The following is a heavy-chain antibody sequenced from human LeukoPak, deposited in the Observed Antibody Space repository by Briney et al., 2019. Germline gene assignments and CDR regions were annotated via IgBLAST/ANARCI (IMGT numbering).Heavy chain of an antibody. D-gene: IGHD2-8*01. CDR3: ARASGYCTNGVCYHGGFDP. V-gene: IGHV4-61*02. J-gene: IGHJ5*02. Sequence: SQTLSLTCTVSGGSISSGSHYWSWIRQPAGKGLEWIGRIYTSGSTNYNPSLKSRVTISVDTSKNQFSLKLSSVTAADTAVYYCARASGYCTNGVCYHGGFDPWGQGTLVTVSS. CDR1: GGSISSGSHY. CDR2: IYTSGST.